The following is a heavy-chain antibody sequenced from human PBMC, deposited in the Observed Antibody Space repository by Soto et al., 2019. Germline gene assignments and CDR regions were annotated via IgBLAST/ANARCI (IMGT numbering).Heavy chain of an antibody. CDR3: ASQGDHGYFDY. V-gene: IGHV4-31*03. Sequence: SETLSLTCTVSGGSISSGGYYWSWIRQHPGKGLEWIGYIYYSGSTYYNPSLKSRGTISVDTSKNQFSLKLSSVTAADTAVYYCASQGDHGYFDYWGQGTLVTVS. CDR2: IYYSGST. J-gene: IGHJ4*02. CDR1: GGSISSGGYY.